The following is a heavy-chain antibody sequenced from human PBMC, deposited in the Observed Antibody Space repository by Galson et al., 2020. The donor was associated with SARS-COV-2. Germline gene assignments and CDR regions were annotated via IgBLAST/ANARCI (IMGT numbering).Heavy chain of an antibody. J-gene: IGHJ3*02. CDR3: ARDLTPHYSGSPGTFDI. V-gene: IGHV3-21*01. D-gene: IGHD1-26*01. CDR1: GFTFSSYS. CDR2: ISSSSSYI. Sequence: NSGGSLRLSCAASGFTFSSYSMNWVRQAPGKGLEWVSSISSSSSYIYYADSVKGRFTISRDNAKNSLYLQMNSLRAEDTAVYYCARDLTPHYSGSPGTFDIWGQGTMVTVSS.